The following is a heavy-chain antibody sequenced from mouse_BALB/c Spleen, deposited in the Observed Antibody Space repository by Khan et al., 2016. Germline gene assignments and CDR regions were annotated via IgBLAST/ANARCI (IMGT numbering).Heavy chain of an antibody. Sequence: EVQLQESGPGLVKPSQSLSLTCTVTGYSITSDYAWNWIRPFPGNKLEWMGYISYSGSTSYNPSLKSRISITRDTSKNQFFLQLNSVTTEDTATYYCARYYYGSSYFDYWGQGTTLTVSA. D-gene: IGHD1-1*01. CDR1: GYSITSDYA. CDR3: ARYYYGSSYFDY. CDR2: ISYSGST. J-gene: IGHJ2*01. V-gene: IGHV3-2*02.